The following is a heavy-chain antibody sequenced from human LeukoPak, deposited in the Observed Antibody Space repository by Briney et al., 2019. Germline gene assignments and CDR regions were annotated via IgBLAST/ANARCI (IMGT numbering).Heavy chain of an antibody. CDR3: ARSYYDFWSGYHTYYYYYMDV. CDR1: GGSISSYY. J-gene: IGHJ6*03. Sequence: PSETLSLTCTVSGGSISSYYGSWIRQPAGKGLEWIGRIYTSGSTNYNPSLKSRVTMSVDTSKNQFSLKLSSVTAADTAVYYCARSYYDFWSGYHTYYYYYMDVWGKGNTVTVSS. D-gene: IGHD3-3*01. V-gene: IGHV4-4*07. CDR2: IYTSGST.